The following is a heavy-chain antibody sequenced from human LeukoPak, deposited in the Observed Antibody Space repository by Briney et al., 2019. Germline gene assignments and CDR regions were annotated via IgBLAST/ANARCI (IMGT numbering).Heavy chain of an antibody. CDR1: GYTFTGYY. D-gene: IGHD2-8*01. CDR2: INPNSGGT. Sequence: GASVKVSCKASGYTFTGYYMHWVRQAPGHGLEWMGWINPNSGGTNDAQKFQGRVTMTRDTSISTAYMELSRLRSDDTAVYYCAREGDIVLMMYANQDDNWFDPWGQGTLVTVSS. V-gene: IGHV1-2*02. CDR3: AREGDIVLMMYANQDDNWFDP. J-gene: IGHJ5*02.